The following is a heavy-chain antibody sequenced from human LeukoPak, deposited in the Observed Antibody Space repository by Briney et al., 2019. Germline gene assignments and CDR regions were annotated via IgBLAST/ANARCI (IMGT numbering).Heavy chain of an antibody. D-gene: IGHD3-22*01. CDR3: TRSAHYYDSSGYPESFDY. V-gene: IGHV1-69*05. Sequence: SVKVSCKASGGTFSSYAISWVRQAPGQGLEWMGRIIPIFGTANYAQKFQGRVTITTDESTSTAYMELSSLRSGDTAVYYCTRSAHYYDSSGYPESFDYWGQGTLVTVSS. CDR2: IIPIFGTA. CDR1: GGTFSSYA. J-gene: IGHJ4*02.